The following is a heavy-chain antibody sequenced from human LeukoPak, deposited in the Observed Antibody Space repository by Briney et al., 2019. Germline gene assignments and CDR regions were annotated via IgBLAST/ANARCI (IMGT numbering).Heavy chain of an antibody. CDR2: LYSDGRSL. CDR1: GFTFTGYW. Sequence: PGGSLRLSCAGSGFTFTGYWMHWVRQTPGKGLVWISRLYSDGRSLTYADSVKGRFTMSRDNAKNTLYLQMNSLRAEDTAVYYCARDVSSGWYLDYWGQGTLVTVSS. CDR3: ARDVSSGWYLDY. J-gene: IGHJ4*02. D-gene: IGHD6-19*01. V-gene: IGHV3-74*01.